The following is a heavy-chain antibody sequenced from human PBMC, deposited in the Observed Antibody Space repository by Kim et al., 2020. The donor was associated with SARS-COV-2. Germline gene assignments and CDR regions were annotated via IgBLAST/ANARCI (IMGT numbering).Heavy chain of an antibody. J-gene: IGHJ4*02. D-gene: IGHD5-18*01. CDR3: AKTATNDY. Sequence: GINKYYADSVKGRFTISRDNSKNTLYLQMNSLRAEDTAVYYCAKTATNDYWGQGTLVTVSS. V-gene: IGHV3-30*02. CDR2: GINK.